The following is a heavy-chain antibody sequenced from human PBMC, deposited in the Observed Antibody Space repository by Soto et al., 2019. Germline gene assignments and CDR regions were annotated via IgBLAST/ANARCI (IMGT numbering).Heavy chain of an antibody. J-gene: IGHJ4*02. V-gene: IGHV1-2*02. D-gene: IGHD6-13*01. CDR1: GYTFTDYY. CDR2: INPNDGDT. Sequence: QEQLVQSGAEVREPGASVVVSCKASGYTFTDYYLHWVRQAPGQGLEWMGWINPNDGDTNYAQNFQGRVTMTRDTSISTAYVELSSLRSDDTAVYYCATVPAAALKEDYWGQGTLVTVSS. CDR3: ATVPAAALKEDY.